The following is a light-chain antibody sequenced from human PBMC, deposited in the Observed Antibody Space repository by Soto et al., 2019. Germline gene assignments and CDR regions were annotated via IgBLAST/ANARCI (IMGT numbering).Light chain of an antibody. CDR2: DAS. CDR3: QVRDVWPS. V-gene: IGKV3-11*01. J-gene: IGKJ1*01. CDR1: QSVSTS. Sequence: IVLTQSPVTLAVSPGESAVLSCRASQSVSTSLAWYQHKPGQAPRLFIYDASKRAPGIPARFTGSGSGTDFTLTISSLEPEDFAIYYCQVRDVWPSFGQGTKVEIK.